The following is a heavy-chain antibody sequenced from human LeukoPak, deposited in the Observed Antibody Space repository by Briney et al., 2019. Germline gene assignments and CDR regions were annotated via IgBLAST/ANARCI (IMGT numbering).Heavy chain of an antibody. V-gene: IGHV3-74*01. CDR2: INPDGSRT. D-gene: IGHD3-10*01. CDR1: GFSFRTYW. J-gene: IGHJ4*02. CDR3: TRDLFGLRDD. Sequence: QPGGSLRLSCADSGFSFRTYWMHWVRQAPGKGLVWVSRINPDGSRTDYADSVKGRFIISRDNAKNTLYLQMSSLRAEDTAVYYCTRDLFGLRDDWGQGTLVTVSS.